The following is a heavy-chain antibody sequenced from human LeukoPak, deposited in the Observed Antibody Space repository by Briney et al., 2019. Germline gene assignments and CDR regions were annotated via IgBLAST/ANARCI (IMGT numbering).Heavy chain of an antibody. D-gene: IGHD3-9*01. Sequence: SETLSLTCAVYGGSFSGYYWSWIRQPPGKGLEWIGEINHSGSTNYNPSLKSRVTVSVDTSKNQFSLKLSSVTAADTAVYYCARHSPLDIFTGYYWVNNWFDPSGQGTLVTVSS. V-gene: IGHV4-34*01. CDR2: INHSGST. CDR1: GGSFSGYY. J-gene: IGHJ5*02. CDR3: ARHSPLDIFTGYYWVNNWFDP.